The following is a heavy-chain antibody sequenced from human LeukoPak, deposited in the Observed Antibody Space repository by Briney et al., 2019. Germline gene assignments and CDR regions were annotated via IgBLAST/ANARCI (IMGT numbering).Heavy chain of an antibody. V-gene: IGHV3-30*01. CDR1: GFTFSSYA. J-gene: IGHJ5*02. CDR2: ISYDGSNK. CDR3: VRGQGRIPYNWFDP. D-gene: IGHD2-2*02. Sequence: PGGSLRLCCAASGFTFSSYAMHWVRQAPGKGLEWVAVISYDGSNKYYADSVKGRFTISRDNSKNTLYLQMNSLRAEDTAVYYCVRGQGRIPYNWFDPWGQGTLVTVSS.